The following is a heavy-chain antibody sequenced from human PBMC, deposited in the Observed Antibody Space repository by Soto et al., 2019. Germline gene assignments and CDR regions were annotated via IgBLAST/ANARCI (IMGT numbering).Heavy chain of an antibody. D-gene: IGHD1-1*01. J-gene: IGHJ3*02. Sequence: QVQLQQWGAGLLKPSETLSLTCAVYGGSVNSGNYYWSWIRQPPGKGLEWIGEMSHSGGSHFNPYLKSRVTVSVDTSKNQFSLQMSSVTAADTALYYCARVERGTATTVVDAFDIWGPGTLVTVSS. CDR3: ARVERGTATTVVDAFDI. CDR2: MSHSGGS. V-gene: IGHV4-34*01. CDR1: GGSVNSGNYY.